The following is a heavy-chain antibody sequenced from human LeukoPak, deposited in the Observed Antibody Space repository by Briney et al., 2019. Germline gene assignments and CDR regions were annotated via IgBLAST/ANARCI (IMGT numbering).Heavy chain of an antibody. CDR3: ARTYYYGSGSHRAWFDP. D-gene: IGHD3-10*01. Sequence: PGGSLRLSCAASGFTFSDYYMSWIRQAPGKGLECVANIKQDGSEKYYVDSVKGRFTISRDNAKNSLYLQMNSLIAENTAVHYCARTYYYGSGSHRAWFDPWGQGTLVTVSS. CDR1: GFTFSDYY. V-gene: IGHV3-7*02. J-gene: IGHJ5*02. CDR2: IKQDGSEK.